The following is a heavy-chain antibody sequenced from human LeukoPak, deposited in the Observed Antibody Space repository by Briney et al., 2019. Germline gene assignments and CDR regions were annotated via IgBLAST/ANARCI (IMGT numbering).Heavy chain of an antibody. CDR3: ARERYCSSTSCSGDYYYYMDV. V-gene: IGHV4-34*01. D-gene: IGHD2-2*01. CDR1: GGSFSGYY. J-gene: IGHJ6*03. Sequence: SETLSLTCAVYGGSFSGYYWSWIRQPPGKGLEWIGKINHSGSTNYNPSLKSRVTISVDTSKNQFSLKLSSVTAADTAVYYCARERYCSSTSCSGDYYYYMDVWGKGTTVTVSS. CDR2: INHSGST.